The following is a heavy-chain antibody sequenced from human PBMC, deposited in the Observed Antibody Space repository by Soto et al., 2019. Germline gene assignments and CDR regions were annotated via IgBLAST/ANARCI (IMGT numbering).Heavy chain of an antibody. CDR1: GFSLTTSGVG. Sequence: SGPTLVNPTQTLTLTCTFSGFSLTTSGVGVGWIRQPPGKALEWLALISWSDDKRYSPSLRSRLTITKDTSKNQVVLSMINMDPVDTATYYCAHKDIVLEQATTPLGYFQHWGQGTLVTVSS. V-gene: IGHV2-5*01. CDR2: ISWSDDK. J-gene: IGHJ1*01. D-gene: IGHD2-2*01. CDR3: AHKDIVLEQATTPLGYFQH.